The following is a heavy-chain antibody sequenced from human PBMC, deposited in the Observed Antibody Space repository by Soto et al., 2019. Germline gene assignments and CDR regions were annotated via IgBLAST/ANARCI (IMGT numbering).Heavy chain of an antibody. J-gene: IGHJ4*02. CDR3: ARAGGDYSYFDY. Sequence: GASVKVSCKASGGAFSSYAISWVRQAPGQGLEWMGGIIPIFGTANYSQKCQGRVTITADKSTSTAYMELSSLRYEDTAVYYCARAGGDYSYFDYWGQGTLVTVSS. V-gene: IGHV1-69*06. D-gene: IGHD4-17*01. CDR2: IIPIFGTA. CDR1: GGAFSSYA.